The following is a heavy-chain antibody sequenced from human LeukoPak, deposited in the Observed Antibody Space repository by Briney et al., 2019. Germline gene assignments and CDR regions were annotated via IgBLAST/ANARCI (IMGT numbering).Heavy chain of an antibody. V-gene: IGHV4-34*01. J-gene: IGHJ6*03. CDR1: GGSFSGYY. D-gene: IGHD6-19*01. Sequence: SETLSLTCAVYGGSFSGYYWSWVRQPPGKGLEWIGEINHSGSTNYNPSLKSRVTISVDTSKNQFSLKLSSVTAADTAVYYCARFAVAGTQYYYYYYMDVWGKGTTVTVSS. CDR2: INHSGST. CDR3: ARFAVAGTQYYYYYYMDV.